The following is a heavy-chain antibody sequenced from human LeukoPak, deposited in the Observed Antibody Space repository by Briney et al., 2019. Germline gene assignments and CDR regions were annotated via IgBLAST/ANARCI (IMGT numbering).Heavy chain of an antibody. CDR1: GYTFTSYD. CDR3: ARASVTIFGVFVADYYYGMDV. CDR2: MNPNSGNT. V-gene: IGHV1-8*01. D-gene: IGHD3-3*01. J-gene: IGHJ6*02. Sequence: ASVKVSCKDSGYTFTSYDIKWVRQATGQGLEWMGWMNPNSGNTGYAQKFQGRVTMTRNTSISTAYMELSSLRSEDTAVYYCARASVTIFGVFVADYYYGMDVWGQGTTVTVSS.